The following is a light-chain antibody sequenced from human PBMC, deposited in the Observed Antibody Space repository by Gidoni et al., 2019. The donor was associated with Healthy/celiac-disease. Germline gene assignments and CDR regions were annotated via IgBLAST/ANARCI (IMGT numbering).Light chain of an antibody. Sequence: EIVMTQSPATLSVSPGERATLSCRASQSVSSNLAWYQQKPGQAPRLLIYGASTRATSIPARFSGSGSGTEFTLTISSLQSEDFAVYYCQQYNNWPALTFGGXTKVEIK. J-gene: IGKJ4*01. CDR1: QSVSSN. CDR3: QQYNNWPALT. V-gene: IGKV3-15*01. CDR2: GAS.